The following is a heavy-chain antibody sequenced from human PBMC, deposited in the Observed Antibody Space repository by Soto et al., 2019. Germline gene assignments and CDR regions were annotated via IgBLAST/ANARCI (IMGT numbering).Heavy chain of an antibody. Sequence: GASVKVSCKASGYTFTSYYMHWVRQAPGQGPEWMGIINPSRGSPTYAQKFQGRVTMTRDTSTSTVYMELSSLRSEDSAVYYCARNYGDFYYYMNVWGKGTTVTVS. CDR2: INPSRGSP. J-gene: IGHJ6*03. D-gene: IGHD4-17*01. V-gene: IGHV1-46*03. CDR1: GYTFTSYY. CDR3: ARNYGDFYYYMNV.